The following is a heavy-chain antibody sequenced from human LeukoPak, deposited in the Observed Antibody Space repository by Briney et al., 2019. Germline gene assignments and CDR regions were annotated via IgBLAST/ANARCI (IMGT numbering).Heavy chain of an antibody. J-gene: IGHJ4*02. CDR1: GFTFSSYG. V-gene: IGHV3-30*02. D-gene: IGHD2-21*01. Sequence: GGSLRLSCAASGFTFSSYGMHWVRQAPGKGLEWAAFIRYDGSNKYYADSVKGRFTISRDNSKNTLYLQMNSLRAEDTAVYYCAKDIAAYCGGDCYSSHWGQGTLVTVSS. CDR3: AKDIAAYCGGDCYSSH. CDR2: IRYDGSNK.